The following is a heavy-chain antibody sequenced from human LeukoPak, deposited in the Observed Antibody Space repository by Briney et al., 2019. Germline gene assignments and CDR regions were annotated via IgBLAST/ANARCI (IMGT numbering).Heavy chain of an antibody. Sequence: ASVKVSCKTSGYTFTDYYIDWVRQAPGQGLEWMGWINPNSGETNSAQKFQGRVTMTGDTSISTAYMELRRVTSDDTAVYYCAGDSDYSNTERGFDYWGQGTLVTVSS. CDR1: GYTFTDYY. D-gene: IGHD4-11*01. CDR3: AGDSDYSNTERGFDY. CDR2: INPNSGET. V-gene: IGHV1-2*02. J-gene: IGHJ4*02.